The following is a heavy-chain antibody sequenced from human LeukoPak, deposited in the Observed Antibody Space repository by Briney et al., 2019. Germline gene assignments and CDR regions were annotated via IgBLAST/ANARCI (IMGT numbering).Heavy chain of an antibody. Sequence: RASAKVSCKASGYTFTGYYMHWVRQAPGQGLEWMGWINPNSGGTNYAQKFQGRVAMTRDTSISTAYMELSRLRSDDTAVYYCARDKFPQILRYPNWFDPWGQGTLVTVSS. CDR1: GYTFTGYY. D-gene: IGHD3-9*01. J-gene: IGHJ5*02. V-gene: IGHV1-2*02. CDR2: INPNSGGT. CDR3: ARDKFPQILRYPNWFDP.